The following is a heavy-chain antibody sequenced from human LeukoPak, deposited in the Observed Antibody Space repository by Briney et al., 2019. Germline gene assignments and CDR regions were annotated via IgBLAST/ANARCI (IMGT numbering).Heavy chain of an antibody. CDR1: GGSISSYY. CDR2: IYYSGST. CDR3: ARLTGYCGGGNCYGFFDY. V-gene: IGHV4-59*04. D-gene: IGHD2-15*01. J-gene: IGHJ4*02. Sequence: SETLSLTCTVSGGSISSYYWSWIRQPPGKGLEWIGYIYYSGSTYYNPSLRSRVAMYVDTSKNQFSLRLTSLTAADTAVYYCARLTGYCGGGNCYGFFDYWGQGTLVTVSS.